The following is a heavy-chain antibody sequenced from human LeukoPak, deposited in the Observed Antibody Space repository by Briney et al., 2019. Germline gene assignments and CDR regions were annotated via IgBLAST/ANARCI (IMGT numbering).Heavy chain of an antibody. Sequence: PSETLSLTCTVSGGSISSYYWSWIRQPPGKGLEWIGYIYYSGSTNYNPSPKSRVTISVDTSKNQFSLKLSSVTAADTAVNYCARLRDYGAFDIWGQGTMVTVSS. J-gene: IGHJ3*02. CDR3: ARLRDYGAFDI. CDR2: IYYSGST. CDR1: GGSISSYY. V-gene: IGHV4-59*08. D-gene: IGHD4-17*01.